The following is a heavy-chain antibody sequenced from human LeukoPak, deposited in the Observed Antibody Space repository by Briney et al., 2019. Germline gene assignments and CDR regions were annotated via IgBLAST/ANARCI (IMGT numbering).Heavy chain of an antibody. CDR2: ISSSSSYI. Sequence: GGSLRLSCAASGFTFSSYSMNWVRQAPGKGLEWVLSISSSSSYIYYADSVKGRFTISRDNAKNSLYLQMNSLRAEDTAVYYCARGSAATIIDYWGQGTLVTVSS. J-gene: IGHJ4*02. V-gene: IGHV3-21*01. CDR3: ARGSAATIIDY. CDR1: GFTFSSYS. D-gene: IGHD5-12*01.